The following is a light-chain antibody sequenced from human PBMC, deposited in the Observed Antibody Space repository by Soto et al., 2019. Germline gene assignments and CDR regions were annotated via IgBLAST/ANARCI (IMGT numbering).Light chain of an antibody. CDR2: DVS. Sequence: QSALTQPASVSVSPGQSITISCTGTSSDVGGYNYVSWYHQHPGKAPKLMIYDVSNRPSGVSNRFSGSKSGNTASLTISGLQAEDEADYYCSSYTSSSTLGVFGTGTKVTVL. V-gene: IGLV2-14*01. CDR1: SSDVGGYNY. J-gene: IGLJ1*01. CDR3: SSYTSSSTLGV.